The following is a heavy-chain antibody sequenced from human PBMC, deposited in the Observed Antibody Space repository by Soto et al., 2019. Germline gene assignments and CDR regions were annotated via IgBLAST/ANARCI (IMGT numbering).Heavy chain of an antibody. CDR2: IIPIFGTA. CDR3: ARVTRAARVWFDP. CDR1: GGTFSSYA. V-gene: IGHV1-69*13. D-gene: IGHD6-6*01. J-gene: IGHJ5*02. Sequence: SVKVSCKASGGTFSSYAISWVRQAPGQGLEWMGGIIPIFGTANYAQKFQGRVTITADESTSTAYMELSSVTAADTAVYYCARVTRAARVWFDPWGQGTLVTVSS.